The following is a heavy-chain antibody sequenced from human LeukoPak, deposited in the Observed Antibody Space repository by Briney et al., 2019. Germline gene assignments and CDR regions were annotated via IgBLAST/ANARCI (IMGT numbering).Heavy chain of an antibody. CDR3: ARKLRLGGNWFDP. D-gene: IGHD1-26*01. V-gene: IGHV1-69*15. CDR2: IIPISGTT. Sequence: GSSVTVSCKTSGGTFTSYAITWVRQAPGQGLEWMEKIIPISGTTNYAQKFQGRVAFTANESTSTAYMELSSLRSEDTALYYCARKLRLGGNWFDPWGQGTLVTVSS. CDR1: GGTFTSYA. J-gene: IGHJ5*02.